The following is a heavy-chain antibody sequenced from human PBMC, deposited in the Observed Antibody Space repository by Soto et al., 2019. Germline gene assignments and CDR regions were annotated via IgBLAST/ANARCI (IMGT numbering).Heavy chain of an antibody. D-gene: IGHD6-13*01. CDR2: IIPIFGTA. Sequence: ASVKVSCKASGGTFSSYAISWVRQAPGQGLEWMGGIIPIFGTANYAQKFQGRVTITADESTSTAYMELSSLRSEDTAVYYCARVPTGPYSSSWYGLGPPEYYYYGMDVWGQGTTVTVSS. CDR3: ARVPTGPYSSSWYGLGPPEYYYYGMDV. CDR1: GGTFSSYA. J-gene: IGHJ6*02. V-gene: IGHV1-69*13.